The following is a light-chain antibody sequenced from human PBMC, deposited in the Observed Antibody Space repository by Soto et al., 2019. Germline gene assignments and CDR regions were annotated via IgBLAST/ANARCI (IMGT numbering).Light chain of an antibody. V-gene: IGLV2-14*03. Sequence: QSALTQPASVSGSPGQSITISCTGTSSDVGGYNYVSWYQQHPGKAPKLMIYDVTNRPSGVSSRFSGSKSGNTASLTISGLQAEDEADYYCSSYTSSNALVLFGGGTKLTAL. CDR1: SSDVGGYNY. CDR3: SSYTSSNALVL. J-gene: IGLJ2*01. CDR2: DVT.